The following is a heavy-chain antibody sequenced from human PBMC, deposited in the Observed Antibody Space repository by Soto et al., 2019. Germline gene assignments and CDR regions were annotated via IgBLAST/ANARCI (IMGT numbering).Heavy chain of an antibody. CDR2: IWFDGSKK. CDR1: GFTFSSYG. J-gene: IGHJ4*02. Sequence: QVQLVESGGGVVQPGRSLRLSCAASGFTFSSYGMHWVRQAPGKGLEWVAVIWFDGSKKFYADSVKGRFTISRDNSKNTVSPQMTSLRDEYSAAYYCATTGPYLGQGTLVTVSS. CDR3: ATTGPY. V-gene: IGHV3-33*01.